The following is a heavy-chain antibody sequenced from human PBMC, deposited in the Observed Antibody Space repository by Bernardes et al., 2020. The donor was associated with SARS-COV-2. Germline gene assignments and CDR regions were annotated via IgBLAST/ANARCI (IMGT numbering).Heavy chain of an antibody. D-gene: IGHD3-3*01. CDR3: TTELIFLRFLEWLSRMDV. CDR2: IKSKTDGGTT. J-gene: IGHJ6*02. V-gene: IGHV3-15*01. Sequence: GGSLRLSCAASGFTFSNAWMSWVRQAPGKGLEWVGRIKSKTDGGTTDYAAPVKGRFTISRDDSKNTLYLQMNSLKTEDTAVYYCTTELIFLRFLEWLSRMDVWGQGTTVTVSS. CDR1: GFTFSNAW.